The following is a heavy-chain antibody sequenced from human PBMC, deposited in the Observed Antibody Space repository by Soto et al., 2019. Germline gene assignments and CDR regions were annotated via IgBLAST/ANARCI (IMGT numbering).Heavy chain of an antibody. Sequence: EVQLVESGGGLVQPGRSLRLSCAASGFTFDDYAMHWVRQAPGKGLEWVSGISWNSGSIGYADSVKGRFTTSRDNAKNSLYLQMNSLRAEDTALYYCAKGWGQYYFDYWGQGTLVTVSS. CDR3: AKGWGQYYFDY. D-gene: IGHD1-26*01. V-gene: IGHV3-9*01. CDR2: ISWNSGSI. CDR1: GFTFDDYA. J-gene: IGHJ4*02.